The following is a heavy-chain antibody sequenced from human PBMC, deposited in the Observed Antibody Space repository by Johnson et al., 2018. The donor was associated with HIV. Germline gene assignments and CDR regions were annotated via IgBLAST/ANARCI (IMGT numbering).Heavy chain of an antibody. CDR1: GFTFSSYG. J-gene: IGHJ3*02. CDR2: VTGTGGDT. V-gene: IGHV3-23*04. D-gene: IGHD3-16*01. Sequence: VQLVESGGGLLQPGGSLRLSCAASGFTFSSYGMSWVRQAPGKGLEWVSGVTGTGGDTYYAESVKGRFTISRDNSKNTLYLQMNKLRAEDTAVYFCASQVRGLRLGVDAFDIWGQGTMVTVSS. CDR3: ASQVRGLRLGVDAFDI.